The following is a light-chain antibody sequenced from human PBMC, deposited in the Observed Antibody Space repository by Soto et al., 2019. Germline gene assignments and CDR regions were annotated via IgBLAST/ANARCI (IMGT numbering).Light chain of an antibody. V-gene: IGKV3-11*01. CDR1: QSVSRS. J-gene: IGKJ1*01. CDR3: QQRLNWPPG. Sequence: DIVVYQYIGRLSRRPGEKTSVSCGASQSVSRSLTWYQQKPGQAPRLLIYDASTRATGVPARFSGSRSGTDFTLTISDLEPADFGLYYCQQRLNWPPGFGQGTKVDIK. CDR2: DAS.